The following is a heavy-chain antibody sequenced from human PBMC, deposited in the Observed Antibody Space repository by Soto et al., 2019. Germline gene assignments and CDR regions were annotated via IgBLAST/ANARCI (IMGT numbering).Heavy chain of an antibody. CDR2: ISGSGGGT. D-gene: IGHD3-3*01. V-gene: IGHV3-23*01. Sequence: DVQLLESGGGLVQPGGSLRLSCAASGFTFSSYAMNWVRQAPGKGLAWVSGISGSGGGTYYAYSVKGRFTISRDNSKNTLYLQMNSLRAEDTAVYYCAKDGGYSDFWSGNQGGFDIWGQGTMVTVSS. J-gene: IGHJ3*02. CDR1: GFTFSSYA. CDR3: AKDGGYSDFWSGNQGGFDI.